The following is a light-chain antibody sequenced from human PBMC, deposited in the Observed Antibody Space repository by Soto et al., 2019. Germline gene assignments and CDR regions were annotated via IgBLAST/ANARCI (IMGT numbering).Light chain of an antibody. CDR1: QTISSW. Sequence: DIQITQSPSTLSGSVGDRVTITSRASQTISSWLAWYQQKPGKAPKLLIYKASTLKSGVPSRFSGSGSGTEFTLTISRLQPDDFETYYCQHHNSYSEAFGQGTKVDIK. CDR2: KAS. V-gene: IGKV1-5*03. CDR3: QHHNSYSEA. J-gene: IGKJ1*01.